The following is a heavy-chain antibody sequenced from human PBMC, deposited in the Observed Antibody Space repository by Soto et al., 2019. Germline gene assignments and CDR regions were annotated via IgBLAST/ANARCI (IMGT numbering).Heavy chain of an antibody. CDR2: ISSSSSYT. J-gene: IGHJ6*02. Sequence: GESLRLSCAASGFTFSDYYMSWSRQAAGKGREGVSYISSSSSYTNYADSVKGRFTISRDNAKNSLYLQMNSLTAEDTAVYYCAXDNRRDCSSTSCPRMDVWGQGTTATVSS. CDR1: GFTFSDYY. V-gene: IGHV3-11*06. CDR3: AXDNRRDCSSTSCPRMDV. D-gene: IGHD2-2*01.